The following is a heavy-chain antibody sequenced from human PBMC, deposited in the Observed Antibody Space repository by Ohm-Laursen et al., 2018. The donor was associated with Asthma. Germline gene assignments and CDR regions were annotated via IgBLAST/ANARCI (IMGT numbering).Heavy chain of an antibody. V-gene: IGHV1-69*13. CDR2: IIPIFGTA. CDR3: ARGFGSGSYPPYYFDY. CDR1: GGTFSSYA. Sequence: SVKVSCKASGGTFSSYAISWVRQAPGQGLEWMGGIIPIFGTANYAQKFQGRVTITADESTSTAYMELSSLRSEDTAVYYCARGFGSGSYPPYYFDYWGQGTLVTVSS. D-gene: IGHD3-10*01. J-gene: IGHJ4*02.